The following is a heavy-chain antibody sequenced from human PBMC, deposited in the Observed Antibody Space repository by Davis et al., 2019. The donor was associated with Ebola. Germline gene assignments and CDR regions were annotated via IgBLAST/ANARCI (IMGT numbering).Heavy chain of an antibody. CDR3: ARGNYGDYIVLYYYNMDV. D-gene: IGHD4-17*01. J-gene: IGHJ6*02. V-gene: IGHV4-59*01. Sequence: SETLSLTCTVSGGSISSYHWTWIRQPPGKGLEWIGYFYYTGSTNYNPSLKSRVTMSVDTSKNQFSLKLSSVTAADTAVYYCARGNYGDYIVLYYYNMDVWGQGTTVTVSS. CDR2: FYYTGST. CDR1: GGSISSYH.